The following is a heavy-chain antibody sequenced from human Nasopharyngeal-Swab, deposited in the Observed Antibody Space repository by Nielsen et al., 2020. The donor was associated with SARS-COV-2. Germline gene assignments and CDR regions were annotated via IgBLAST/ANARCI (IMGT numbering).Heavy chain of an antibody. D-gene: IGHD6-13*01. CDR2: NYPGDSDN. J-gene: IGHJ4*02. V-gene: IGHV5-51*01. CDR3: ARHGGSSWLHFEY. Sequence: ASLKLSCKGSGYSFTSYWIGRERQMPGKGLERMAINYPGDSDNRYSPSFQGQVTIPADKSISTAYLEWSSLKASDTAMYYCARHGGSSWLHFEYWGQGTLVTVSS. CDR1: GYSFTSYW.